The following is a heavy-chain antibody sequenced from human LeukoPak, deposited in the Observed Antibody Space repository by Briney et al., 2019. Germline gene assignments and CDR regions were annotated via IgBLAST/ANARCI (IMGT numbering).Heavy chain of an antibody. D-gene: IGHD3-10*01. CDR1: GFTVSSNY. CDR2: IHDDGGKS. J-gene: IGHJ4*02. Sequence: GGSLRLSCAASGFTVSSNYMSWVRQAPGKGLEWVSTIHDDGGKSYYADSVKGRFTISRDNSRNTLNLQMDGLRAEDTALYYCARDWRSQGKDTSGSYFAPLDHWGQGTQVTVSS. V-gene: IGHV3-53*01. CDR3: ARDWRSQGKDTSGSYFAPLDH.